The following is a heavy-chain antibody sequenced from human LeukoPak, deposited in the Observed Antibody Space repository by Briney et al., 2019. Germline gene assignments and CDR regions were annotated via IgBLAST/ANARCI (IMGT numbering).Heavy chain of an antibody. Sequence: GGSLRLSCAASGFTFSSYAMSWVRQAPGKGLEWVSAISGGGGSTYYADSVKGRFTISRDNSKNTLYLQMNSLRAEDTAVYYCVPRALGSGYSHWFDPWGQGTLVTVSS. D-gene: IGHD3-3*01. CDR1: GFTFSSYA. J-gene: IGHJ5*02. V-gene: IGHV3-23*01. CDR2: ISGGGGST. CDR3: VPRALGSGYSHWFDP.